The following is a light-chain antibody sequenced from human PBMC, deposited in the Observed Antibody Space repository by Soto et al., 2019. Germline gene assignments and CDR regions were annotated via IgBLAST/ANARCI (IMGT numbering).Light chain of an antibody. V-gene: IGLV1-44*01. CDR1: SSNIGSKT. CDR2: SNY. J-gene: IGLJ1*01. Sequence: QSVLTQLPSASGTPGQRVTISCSGSSSNIGSKTVNWYQQLPGTAPKLLIYSNYQRPSGVPDRFSGSKSGTSASLAISGLQSEDEADYYCSAWDDSLNGYVFGTGTKVTV. CDR3: SAWDDSLNGYV.